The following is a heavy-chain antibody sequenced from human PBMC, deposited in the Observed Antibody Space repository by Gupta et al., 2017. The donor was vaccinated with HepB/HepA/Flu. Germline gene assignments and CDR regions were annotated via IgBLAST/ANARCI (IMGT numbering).Heavy chain of an antibody. V-gene: IGHV4-59*01. D-gene: IGHD6-13*01. Sequence: QVQLQESGPGLVKPSETLSLTCTVSGGSISSYYWSWIRQPPGKGLEWIGYIYYSGSTNYNPSLKSRVTISVDTSKNQFSLKLSSVTAADTAVYYCARGSGYSSSFDYWGQGTLVTVSS. CDR2: IYYSGST. J-gene: IGHJ4*02. CDR3: ARGSGYSSSFDY. CDR1: GGSISSYY.